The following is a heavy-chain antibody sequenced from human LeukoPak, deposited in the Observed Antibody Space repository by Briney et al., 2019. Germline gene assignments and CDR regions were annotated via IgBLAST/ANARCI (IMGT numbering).Heavy chain of an antibody. Sequence: PGGSLRVSCAASGFTFSSFAMSWVRQAPGKGLEWVSVISGSGGSTYYADSVKGRFTISRDNSKNTLYLQMNRLRAEDTAVYYCAKGRADYVHNPFDYWGQGTLVTVSS. CDR2: ISGSGGST. CDR3: AKGRADYVHNPFDY. D-gene: IGHD4-17*01. V-gene: IGHV3-23*01. J-gene: IGHJ4*02. CDR1: GFTFSSFA.